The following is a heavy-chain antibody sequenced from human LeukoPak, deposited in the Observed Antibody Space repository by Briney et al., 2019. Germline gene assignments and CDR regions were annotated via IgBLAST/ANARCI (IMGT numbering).Heavy chain of an antibody. J-gene: IGHJ5*02. D-gene: IGHD2-15*01. V-gene: IGHV1-46*01. CDR1: GYTFTSYY. Sequence: LGASVKVSCKASGYTFTSYYMHWVRQAPGQGLEWMGIINPSGGSTSYAQKFQGRVTMTRDMSTSTVYMELSSLRSEDTAVYYCARGELCSGGSCYSHNWFDPWGQGTLVTVSS. CDR3: ARGELCSGGSCYSHNWFDP. CDR2: INPSGGST.